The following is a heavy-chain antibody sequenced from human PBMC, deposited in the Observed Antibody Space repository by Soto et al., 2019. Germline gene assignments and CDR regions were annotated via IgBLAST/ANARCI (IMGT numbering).Heavy chain of an antibody. CDR1: GGTFSSYA. D-gene: IGHD3-10*01. J-gene: IGHJ5*02. CDR2: IIPMYGPA. V-gene: IGHV1-69*01. Sequence: QVPLVQSGAEVKKPGSSVTVSCKASGGTFSSYAIHWVRQAPGQGLEWMGGIIPMYGPAKYAQRFQGRVTITADESTTTVYMEPTSLTSQDTAVYYCARVTSMVRGVIDKGFDPWGHGTLVTVSS. CDR3: ARVTSMVRGVIDKGFDP.